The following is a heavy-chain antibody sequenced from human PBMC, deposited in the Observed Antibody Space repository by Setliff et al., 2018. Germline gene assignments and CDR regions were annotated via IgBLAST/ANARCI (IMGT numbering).Heavy chain of an antibody. D-gene: IGHD3-10*01. J-gene: IGHJ4*02. CDR3: ARHLLVQGTYHFDY. V-gene: IGHV4-34*01. Sequence: SETLSLTCTVYGVSFSDYYWGWVRQSPGKGLEWIGSMYYSGSTYYNPSLKGRVTLSVDTTKNQFSLKLTSMTAADTAVYFCARHLLVQGTYHFDYWGQGSPVTVS. CDR1: GVSFSDYY. CDR2: MYYSGST.